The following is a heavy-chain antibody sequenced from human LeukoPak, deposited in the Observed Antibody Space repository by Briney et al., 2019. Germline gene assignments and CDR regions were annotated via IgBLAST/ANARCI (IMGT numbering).Heavy chain of an antibody. CDR2: ISAYNGNT. V-gene: IGHV1-18*01. D-gene: IGHD1-26*01. Sequence: SVKVSCKASGYTFTSYSISWVRQPPRQGLEWMGWISAYNGNTNYAQKLQGRVTMSTDTSKSTAYMELRSLRSDDTAVYYCARGTFGATFDSWGQGTLVTVSS. J-gene: IGHJ4*02. CDR1: GYTFTSYS. CDR3: ARGTFGATFDS.